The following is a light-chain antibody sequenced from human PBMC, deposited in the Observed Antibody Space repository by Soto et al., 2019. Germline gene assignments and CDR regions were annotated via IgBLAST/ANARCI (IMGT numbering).Light chain of an antibody. V-gene: IGLV1-40*01. J-gene: IGLJ1*01. Sequence: QAVVTQPPSVSGAPGQRVTISCTGSSSNIGAHSDVYWYQHLPGTAPKLLIYDNNNRPSGVPDRFSGSKSGTSASLAITGLQAEDEADYDCQSYDSSLSAPYVFGTGTKLTVL. CDR2: DNN. CDR3: QSYDSSLSAPYV. CDR1: SSNIGAHSD.